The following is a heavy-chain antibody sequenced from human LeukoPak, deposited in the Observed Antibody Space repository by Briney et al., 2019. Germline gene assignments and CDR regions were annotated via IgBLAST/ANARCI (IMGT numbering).Heavy chain of an antibody. Sequence: GGSLRLSCAASGFTFSSYSMNWVRQAPGKGLVCVSYISAGSSAIYYADSVKGRFTISRDNAKNSLYLQMNSLRAEDTAVYYCARISSGGDIDYWGQGTLVTVSS. D-gene: IGHD3-22*01. CDR3: ARISSGGDIDY. CDR2: ISAGSSAI. CDR1: GFTFSSYS. V-gene: IGHV3-48*04. J-gene: IGHJ4*02.